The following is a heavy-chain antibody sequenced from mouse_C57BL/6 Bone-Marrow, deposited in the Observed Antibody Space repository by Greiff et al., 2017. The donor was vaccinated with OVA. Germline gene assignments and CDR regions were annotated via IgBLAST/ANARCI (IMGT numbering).Heavy chain of an antibody. J-gene: IGHJ2*01. CDR3: TREGGSSCFDY. D-gene: IGHD1-1*01. CDR2: ISSGGDYI. Sequence: EVKLVESGEGLVKPGGSLKLSCAASGFTFSSYAMSWVRQTPEKRLEWVAYISSGGDYIYYADTVKGRFTISRDNARNTLYLQMSSLKSEDTAMYYCTREGGSSCFDYWGQGTTLTVSS. CDR1: GFTFSSYA. V-gene: IGHV5-9-1*02.